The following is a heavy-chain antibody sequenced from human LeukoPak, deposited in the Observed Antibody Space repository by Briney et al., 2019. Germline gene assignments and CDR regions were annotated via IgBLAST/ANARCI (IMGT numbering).Heavy chain of an antibody. CDR3: ARVRNYPDAFDI. CDR1: GRSMSSYY. CDR2: IYYSGST. V-gene: IGHV4-59*01. D-gene: IGHD5-24*01. J-gene: IGHJ3*02. Sequence: TSETLSLTRTVSGRSMSSYYWSWIRPPPGKGLEWVGYIYYSGSTKYHPSLKSRLTISLHTSRNQFSLNLGSLPAADTAIYYCARVRNYPDAFDIWGQGRMVTVSS.